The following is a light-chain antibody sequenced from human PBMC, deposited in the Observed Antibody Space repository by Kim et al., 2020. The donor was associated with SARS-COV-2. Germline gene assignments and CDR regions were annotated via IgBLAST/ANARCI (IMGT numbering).Light chain of an antibody. V-gene: IGKV3-11*01. CDR3: QQRSNWPRT. Sequence: EIVLTQSPVTLSLSPGERATLSCRASQTVSIYLAWYQQKPGQAPRLLIHDASNRATGIPARFSGRGSGTDFTLTISGLEPEDSAVYYCQQRSNWPRTFGQGTKVDIK. CDR2: DAS. J-gene: IGKJ1*01. CDR1: QTVSIY.